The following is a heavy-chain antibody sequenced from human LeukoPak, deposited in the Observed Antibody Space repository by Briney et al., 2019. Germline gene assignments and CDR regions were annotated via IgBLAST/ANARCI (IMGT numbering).Heavy chain of an antibody. CDR3: ARVWGGYCSSTSCYGAFDI. J-gene: IGHJ3*02. D-gene: IGHD2-2*01. CDR2: INWNGGST. CDR1: GFTFDDYG. Sequence: GGSLSLSCPASGFTFDDYGMSWVRQAPGKGLEWVSGINWNGGSTGYADSVKGRFTITRDNAKNSLYLQMNSLRAEDTALYYCARVWGGYCSSTSCYGAFDIWGQGTMVTVSS. V-gene: IGHV3-20*04.